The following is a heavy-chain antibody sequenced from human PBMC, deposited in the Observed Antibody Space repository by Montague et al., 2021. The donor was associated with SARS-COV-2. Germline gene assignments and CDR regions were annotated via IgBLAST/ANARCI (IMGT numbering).Heavy chain of an antibody. CDR3: ARDSYGSGTYYYYYGMDV. Sequence: SLRLPCAASGFTFSSYWMSWVRQAPGKGLKWVANIKQDGSEKYYVDSVKGRFTISRDNAKNSLYLQMNSLRAEDTAVYYCARDSYGSGTYYYYYGMDVWGQGTTVTVSS. CDR1: GFTFSSYW. J-gene: IGHJ6*02. V-gene: IGHV3-7*01. D-gene: IGHD3-10*01. CDR2: IKQDGSEK.